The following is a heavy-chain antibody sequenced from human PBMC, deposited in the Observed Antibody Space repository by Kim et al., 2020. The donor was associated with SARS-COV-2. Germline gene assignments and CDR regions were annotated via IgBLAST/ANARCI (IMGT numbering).Heavy chain of an antibody. CDR3: ARGRGAVAAPNWFDP. CDR2: INHSGST. Sequence: SETLSLTCAVYGGSFSGYYWSWIRQPPGKGLEWIGEINHSGSTNYNPSLKSRVTISVDTSKNQFSLKLSSVTAADTAVYYCARGRGAVAAPNWFDPWGQGTLVTVSS. J-gene: IGHJ5*02. CDR1: GGSFSGYY. V-gene: IGHV4-34*01. D-gene: IGHD6-19*01.